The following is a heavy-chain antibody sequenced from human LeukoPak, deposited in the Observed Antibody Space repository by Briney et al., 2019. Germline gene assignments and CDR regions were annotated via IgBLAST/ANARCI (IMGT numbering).Heavy chain of an antibody. CDR1: GYTFTSYG. D-gene: IGHD6-13*01. Sequence: ASVKVSCKASGYTFTSYGISWVRQAPGQGLEWVGWISAYNGNTNYAQKLQGRVTMTTDTSTSTAYMELRSLRSDDTAVYYCASSSSFGGSFDYWGQGTLVTVSS. CDR2: ISAYNGNT. V-gene: IGHV1-18*01. CDR3: ASSSSFGGSFDY. J-gene: IGHJ4*02.